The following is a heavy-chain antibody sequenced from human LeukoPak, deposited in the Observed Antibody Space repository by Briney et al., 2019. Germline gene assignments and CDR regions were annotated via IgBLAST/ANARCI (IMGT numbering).Heavy chain of an antibody. Sequence: GGSLRLSCVASGFTFSSNGMHWVRQAPGKGLEWVTFIQYDGSKKYYADSVKGRFTISRDNSKNTLYLEMNSLRAEDTAVYYCAKDIGSYYDYWGQGILVTVSS. CDR1: GFTFSSNG. J-gene: IGHJ4*02. CDR2: IQYDGSKK. V-gene: IGHV3-30*02. D-gene: IGHD3-10*01. CDR3: AKDIGSYYDY.